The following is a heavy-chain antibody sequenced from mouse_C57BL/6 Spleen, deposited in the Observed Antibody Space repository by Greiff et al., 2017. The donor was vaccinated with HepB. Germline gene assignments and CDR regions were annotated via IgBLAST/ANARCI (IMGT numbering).Heavy chain of an antibody. J-gene: IGHJ1*03. Sequence: VQLQQSVAELVRPGASVKLSCTASGFNIKNTYMHWVKQRPEQGLEWIGRIDPANGNTKYAPKFQGKATITADTSSNTAYLQLSSLNSEDTAIYDCDRYCCGSSYYWYFDVWGTGTTVTVSS. V-gene: IGHV14-3*01. CDR3: DRYCCGSSYYWYFDV. CDR1: GFNIKNTY. CDR2: IDPANGNT. D-gene: IGHD1-1*01.